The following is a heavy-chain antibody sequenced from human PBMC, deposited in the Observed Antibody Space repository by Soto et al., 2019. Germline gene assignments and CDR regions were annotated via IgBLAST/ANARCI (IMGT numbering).Heavy chain of an antibody. CDR1: GFTFSNYH. J-gene: IGHJ6*02. V-gene: IGHV3-48*01. CDR2: ISTSSSTI. Sequence: EVQLVESGGGLVQPGGSLRLSCAASGFTFSNYHMNWVRQAPGKGLEWVSYISTSSSTIYYADSVKGRFTISRDNGQNSLYLQMNRLSVEDTAVYFCARDVSIGAINYHYALDVWGQGTTVTVSS. CDR3: ARDVSIGAINYHYALDV. D-gene: IGHD5-12*01.